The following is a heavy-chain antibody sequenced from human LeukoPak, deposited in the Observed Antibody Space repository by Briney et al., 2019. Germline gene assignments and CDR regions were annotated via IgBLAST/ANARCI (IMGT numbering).Heavy chain of an antibody. D-gene: IGHD3-9*01. CDR2: ITSGGDYI. CDR3: ARGHYDVLAASYKWTPDY. Sequence: GGSLTLSCAASGFTFNTFNMNWVRQALPPGLEWVSSITSGGDYIYYSDSVKGRFPTSRDNAKNSLSLQLNSLRVEDTAVYYCARGHYDVLAASYKWTPDYWGQGTLVTVSS. J-gene: IGHJ4*02. V-gene: IGHV3-21*01. CDR1: GFTFNTFN.